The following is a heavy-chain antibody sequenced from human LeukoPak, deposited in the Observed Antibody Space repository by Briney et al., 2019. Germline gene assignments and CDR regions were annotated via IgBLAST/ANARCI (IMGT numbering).Heavy chain of an antibody. CDR3: ARKVAATVYFDY. V-gene: IGHV1-69*13. J-gene: IGHJ4*02. Sequence: SVKVSCKASGGTFSSYAISWVRQAPGQGLEWMGGIIPIFGTANYAQKFQGRVTITADESTSTAYMELSSLRSEDTAVYYCARKVAATVYFDYWGQGTLVTVSS. CDR2: IIPIFGTA. D-gene: IGHD2-15*01. CDR1: GGTFSSYA.